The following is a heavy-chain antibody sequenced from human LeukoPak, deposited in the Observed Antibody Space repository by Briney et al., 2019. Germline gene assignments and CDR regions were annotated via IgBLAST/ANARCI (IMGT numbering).Heavy chain of an antibody. CDR1: GFSFSSYA. CDR3: ARDGYGYNPFDY. D-gene: IGHD5-24*01. V-gene: IGHV3-53*01. J-gene: IGHJ4*02. CDR2: IYSDGST. Sequence: GGSLRLSCAASGFSFSSYAMSWVRQAPGKGLEWVSVIYSDGSTYYADSVKGRFTISRDSSKNTLYLQMNSLRAEDTAVYYCARDGYGYNPFDYWGQGTLVTVSS.